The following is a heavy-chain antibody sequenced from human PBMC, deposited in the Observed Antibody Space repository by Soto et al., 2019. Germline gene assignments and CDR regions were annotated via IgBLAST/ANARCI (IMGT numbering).Heavy chain of an antibody. J-gene: IGHJ5*02. CDR3: AKPAYDYIWGSYHLPWFDP. D-gene: IGHD3-16*01. CDR2: MSDNGDRK. CDR1: GFTFAHYA. V-gene: IGHV3-30*18. Sequence: GGSLRLSCAASGFTFAHYAMHWVRHSPGKGLEWVAFMSDNGDRKLYADSVKGRFTISRDNSKSTLYLQMNSLRAEDTAVYYCAKPAYDYIWGSYHLPWFDPWGQGTLVTVSS.